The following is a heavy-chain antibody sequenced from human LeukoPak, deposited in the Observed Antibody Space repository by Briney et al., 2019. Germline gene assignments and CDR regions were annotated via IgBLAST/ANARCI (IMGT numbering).Heavy chain of an antibody. J-gene: IGHJ4*02. CDR2: IYSGAGS. V-gene: IGHV3-53*01. Sequence: GGSLRLSCAASGFTVSDSYMTWVRQAPGKGLDWVSVIYSGAGSYYADSVKGRFTISRDSSKNTVYLQMDGLRDEDTAIYYCAKGGNGALDYWGRGTLVTVSS. CDR3: AKGGNGALDY. D-gene: IGHD2-8*01. CDR1: GFTVSDSY.